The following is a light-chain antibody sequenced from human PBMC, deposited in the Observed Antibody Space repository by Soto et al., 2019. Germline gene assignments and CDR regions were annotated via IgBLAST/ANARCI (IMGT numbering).Light chain of an antibody. CDR2: ATF. Sequence: DIVLMQSPGTLSLSPGERATLSCRASQSVSSGYLAWYHHKPGQAPRLLMYATFNRATGIPDRFSGSGSGTDFTLTITRLEPEDFAVYYCQQYATSPWTFGQGTKVDIK. CDR3: QQYATSPWT. V-gene: IGKV3-20*01. CDR1: QSVSSGY. J-gene: IGKJ1*01.